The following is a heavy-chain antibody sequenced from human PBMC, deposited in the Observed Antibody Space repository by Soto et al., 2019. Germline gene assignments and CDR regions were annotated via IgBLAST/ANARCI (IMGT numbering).Heavy chain of an antibody. V-gene: IGHV3-23*01. CDR1: GFTFRSYA. Sequence: EVQLLESGGGLVQPGGSLRLSCAASGFTFRSYAMSWVRQAPGKGLEWVSSISGSGGSTYYADSVKGRFTISRDNSKNTLHMKMNSLRAEDTAVYYCAKDNLENDAFDIWGQGTMVTVSS. J-gene: IGHJ3*02. CDR3: AKDNLENDAFDI. CDR2: ISGSGGST.